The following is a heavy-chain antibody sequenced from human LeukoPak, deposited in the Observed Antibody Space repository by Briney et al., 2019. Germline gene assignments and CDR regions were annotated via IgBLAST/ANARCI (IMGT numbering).Heavy chain of an antibody. V-gene: IGHV3-23*01. J-gene: IGHJ3*02. D-gene: IGHD2-2*01. CDR2: ISGSGGST. Sequence: GGSLRLSCAASGFTFSSYAMSWVRHPPGKGLEWVSAISGSGGSTYYADSVKGRFTISRDNSKNTLYLQMNSLRAEDTAVYYCAKSYAVVPAAEVDIWGQGTMVTVSS. CDR1: GFTFSSYA. CDR3: AKSYAVVPAAEVDI.